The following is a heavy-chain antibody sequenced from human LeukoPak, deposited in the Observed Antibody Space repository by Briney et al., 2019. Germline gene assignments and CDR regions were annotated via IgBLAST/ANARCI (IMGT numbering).Heavy chain of an antibody. Sequence: GRSLRLSCAASGFSFDTYAVHWVRPAPGQGLEWVALIWHDGSHKFYSNSVRGQFTISRDNSKNTVYLQMNNLRPDDTAVYYCARESFGSGSYPDFCGQGTLVTVYS. J-gene: IGHJ4*02. V-gene: IGHV3-33*01. CDR3: ARESFGSGSYPDF. CDR1: GFSFDTYA. D-gene: IGHD3-10*01. CDR2: IWHDGSHK.